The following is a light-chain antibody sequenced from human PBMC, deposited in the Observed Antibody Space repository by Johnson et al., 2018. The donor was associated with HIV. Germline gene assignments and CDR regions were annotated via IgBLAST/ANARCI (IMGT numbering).Light chain of an antibody. J-gene: IGLJ1*01. CDR3: GTWDSILSAEV. V-gene: IGLV1-51*01. CDR2: DNN. CDR1: SSNIGNNY. Sequence: QSVLTQPPSVSAAPGQKVTISCSGSSSNIGNNYVSWYQQVPGRAPKLLIYDNNKRPSGIPDRFSGSKSGTSATLGITGLQTGDEADYYCGTWDSILSAEVFGTGTKVTVL.